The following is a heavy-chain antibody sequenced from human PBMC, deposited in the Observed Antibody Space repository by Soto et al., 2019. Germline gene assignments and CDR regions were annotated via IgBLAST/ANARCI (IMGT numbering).Heavy chain of an antibody. CDR2: INAGNGNT. Sequence: ASVKVSCKASGYTSTSYAMHWVRQAPGQRLEWMGWINAGNGNTKYSQKFQGRVTITRDTSASTAYMELSSLRSEDTAVYYCARSKLEIVVVYDYWGQGTLVTVSS. CDR3: ARSKLEIVVVYDY. CDR1: GYTSTSYA. V-gene: IGHV1-3*01. J-gene: IGHJ4*02. D-gene: IGHD3-22*01.